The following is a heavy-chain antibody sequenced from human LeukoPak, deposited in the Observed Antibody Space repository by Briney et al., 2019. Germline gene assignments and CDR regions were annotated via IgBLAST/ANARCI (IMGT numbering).Heavy chain of an antibody. CDR1: GTYW. J-gene: IGHJ4*02. CDR3: AKDHYWSIDY. D-gene: IGHD3-3*01. V-gene: IGHV3-74*01. Sequence: GGSLRLSCAASGTYWMHWVRHAPGQGLVWVSRIKGDGISTNYADSVKGRFTISRDIAKNTLYLQMNSLRAEDTGVYYCAKDHYWSIDYWGRGTLVTVSS. CDR2: IKGDGIST.